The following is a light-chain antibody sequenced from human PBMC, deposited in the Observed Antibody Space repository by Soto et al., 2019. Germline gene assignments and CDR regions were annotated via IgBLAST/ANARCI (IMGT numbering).Light chain of an antibody. CDR3: CSYAGSSTPLYV. J-gene: IGLJ1*01. CDR2: EVS. Sequence: QSALTQPASMSGSPGQSITISCTGTSNDVGSYNLVSWYQQHPGKAPKLMIYEVSKRPPGVSNRFSGSKSGNTASLTISGLQAEDEADYYSCSYAGSSTPLYVCGTGTKVTVL. CDR1: SNDVGSYNL. V-gene: IGLV2-23*02.